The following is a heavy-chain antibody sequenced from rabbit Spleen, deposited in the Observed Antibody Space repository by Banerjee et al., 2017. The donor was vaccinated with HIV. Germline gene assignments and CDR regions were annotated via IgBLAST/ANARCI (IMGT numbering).Heavy chain of an antibody. V-gene: IGHV1S40*01. CDR2: IYAGTIGST. CDR1: GFTISSSYY. J-gene: IGHJ4*01. Sequence: QSLEESGGGLVQPEGSLALTCKASGFTISSSYYMCWVRQAPGKGLEWIACIYAGTIGSTVYASWAKGRFTISKSSSTTVTLQMTSLTGADTATYFCARDNGSGDYIDVYFDLWGQGTLVTVS. CDR3: ARDNGSGDYIDVYFDL. D-gene: IGHD1-1*01.